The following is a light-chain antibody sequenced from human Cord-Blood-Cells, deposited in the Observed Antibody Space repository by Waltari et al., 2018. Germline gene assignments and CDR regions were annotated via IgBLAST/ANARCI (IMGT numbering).Light chain of an antibody. CDR3: QQDGSSWT. CDR1: QSVSSSY. V-gene: IGKV3-20*01. J-gene: IGKJ1*01. CDR2: GAS. Sequence: EIVLTQSPGTLSLSPGARATLSGRASQSVSSSYLAWSQQKPGQAPRALIYGASSRATGIPDRFSGSGSGTDFTLTISRLEPEDFAVDYCQQDGSSWTFGQGTKVEIK.